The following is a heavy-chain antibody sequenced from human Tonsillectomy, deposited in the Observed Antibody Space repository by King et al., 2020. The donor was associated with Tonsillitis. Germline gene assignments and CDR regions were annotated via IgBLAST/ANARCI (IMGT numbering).Heavy chain of an antibody. Sequence: VQLVESGGAVVQPGGSLRLSCVGTGFTFDAYAMHWVRQTSGKGLEWVSLVTWDGLTTFYADSVRGRFTISRDNRKKSLYLQMNGLRIEDAALYFCAGETAAVFHHWGQGTLVTVSS. CDR2: VTWDGLTT. CDR3: AGETAAVFHH. V-gene: IGHV3-43*01. D-gene: IGHD3-10*01. CDR1: GFTFDAYA. J-gene: IGHJ4*02.